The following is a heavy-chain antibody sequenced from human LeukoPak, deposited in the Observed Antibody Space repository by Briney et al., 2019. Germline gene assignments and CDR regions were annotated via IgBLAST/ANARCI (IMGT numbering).Heavy chain of an antibody. CDR3: ARVGSDDILTGIDY. V-gene: IGHV4-30-4*08. Sequence: SQTLSLTCTVSGGSISSGDYYWSWIRQPPGKGLEWIGYIYYSGSTYYNPSLKSRVTISVDTSKNQFSLKLSSVTAAGTAVYYCARVGSDDILTGIDYWGQGTLVTVSS. CDR2: IYYSGST. CDR1: GGSISSGDYY. J-gene: IGHJ4*02. D-gene: IGHD3-9*01.